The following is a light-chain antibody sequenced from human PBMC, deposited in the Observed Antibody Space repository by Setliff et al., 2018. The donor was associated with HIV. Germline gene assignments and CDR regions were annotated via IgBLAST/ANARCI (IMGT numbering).Light chain of an antibody. CDR2: SAS. Sequence: DIQMTQSPSTLSASVGGRATITCRASQSISCWLAWYQQKPGKAPKILIYSASSLASGVPSRFSGSGSGTAFTLTISSLQPADFAIYYCQQYRSSPLTFGGGTKVDIK. CDR1: QSISCW. CDR3: QQYRSSPLT. J-gene: IGKJ4*01. V-gene: IGKV1-5*03.